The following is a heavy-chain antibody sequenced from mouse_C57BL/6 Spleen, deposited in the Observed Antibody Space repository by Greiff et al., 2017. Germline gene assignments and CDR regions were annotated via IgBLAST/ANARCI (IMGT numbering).Heavy chain of an antibody. V-gene: IGHV1-53*01. J-gene: IGHJ2*01. CDR3: AGGGRGLLFHFDY. D-gene: IGHD2-3*01. CDR1: GYTFTSYG. CDR2: INPSNGGT. Sequence: QVQLQQSGTELVKPGASVKLSCTASGYTFTSYGMHWVKQRPGQGLEWIGNINPSNGGTNYNEKFKSKATLTVDNSSNTAYMQLSSLTSEDSAVYYCAGGGRGLLFHFDYWGQGTTLTVSS.